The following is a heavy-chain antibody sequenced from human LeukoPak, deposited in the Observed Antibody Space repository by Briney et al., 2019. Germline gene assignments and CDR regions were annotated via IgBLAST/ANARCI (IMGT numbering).Heavy chain of an antibody. J-gene: IGHJ4*02. Sequence: PGGSLRLSCAASGFTFSSYGMHWIRQPPGKGLEWIGEINHSGSTNYNPSLKSRVTISVDTSKNQFSLKLSSVTAADTAVYYCARGSSSGWYEFYYFDYWGQGTLVTVSS. V-gene: IGHV4-34*01. CDR1: GFTFSSYG. D-gene: IGHD6-19*01. CDR3: ARGSSSGWYEFYYFDY. CDR2: INHSGST.